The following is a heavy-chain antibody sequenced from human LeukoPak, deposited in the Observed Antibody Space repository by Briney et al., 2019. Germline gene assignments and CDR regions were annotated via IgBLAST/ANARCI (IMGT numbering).Heavy chain of an antibody. J-gene: IGHJ6*02. CDR3: ARVNFPDFYYYGMNV. Sequence: ASVKVSCKASGYIFTGYFIHWVRQAPGQGLAWMGWISPKTGDTNYAQKFQDRVTVTRDTSISTVYMELSRLRSDDSAVFYCARVNFPDFYYYGMNVWGQGTTVTVSS. D-gene: IGHD1-7*01. V-gene: IGHV1-2*02. CDR2: ISPKTGDT. CDR1: GYIFTGYF.